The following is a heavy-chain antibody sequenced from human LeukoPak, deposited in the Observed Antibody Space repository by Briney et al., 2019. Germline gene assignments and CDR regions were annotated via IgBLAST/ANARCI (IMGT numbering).Heavy chain of an antibody. CDR2: IYPGDSDT. J-gene: IGHJ4*02. V-gene: IGHV5-51*01. CDR3: ARVQVGFFDY. Sequence: GVSLQISCKGSGYRFTSYWIGWVRQLPGKGLEWMGIIYPGDSDTRYSPSFQGQVTISADKSISTAYLQWSSLKASDSAMYYCARVQVGFFDYWGQGTLVTVSS. CDR1: GYRFTSYW. D-gene: IGHD2-8*02.